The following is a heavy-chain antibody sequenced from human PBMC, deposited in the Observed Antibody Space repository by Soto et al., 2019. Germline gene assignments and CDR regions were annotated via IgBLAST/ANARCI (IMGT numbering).Heavy chain of an antibody. CDR2: IDTDGGGT. D-gene: IGHD4-17*01. CDR1: GFTFSSYW. CDR3: ATVFDV. J-gene: IGHJ4*02. V-gene: IGHV3-74*01. Sequence: PGGSLRLSCAASGFTFSSYWMHWVRQAPGEGQGLRRGLEWVSRIDTDGGGTSYADSVKGRFTISTDNAENTVYLQMNGLRVEDTAVYYCATVFDVWGQGTLVTVSS.